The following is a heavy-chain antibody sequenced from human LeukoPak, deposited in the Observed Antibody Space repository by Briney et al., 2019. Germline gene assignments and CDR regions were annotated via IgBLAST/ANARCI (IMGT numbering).Heavy chain of an antibody. J-gene: IGHJ6*03. V-gene: IGHV4-39*07. CDR1: GGSISSSSYY. CDR3: ASLRGYGQYYMDV. D-gene: IGHD5-12*01. CDR2: IYYSGST. Sequence: PPETLSLTCTVSGGSISSSSYYWGWIRQPPGKGLEWIGSIYYSGSTYYNPSLKSRVTISVDTSKNQFSLKLSSVTAADTAVYYCASLRGYGQYYMDVWGKGTTVTVSS.